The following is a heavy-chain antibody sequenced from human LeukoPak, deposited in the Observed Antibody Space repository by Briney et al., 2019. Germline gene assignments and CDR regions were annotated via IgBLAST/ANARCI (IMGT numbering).Heavy chain of an antibody. J-gene: IGHJ3*02. CDR1: GGSFSGYY. CDR2: INHSGST. V-gene: IGHV4-34*01. Sequence: SETLSLTCAVYGGSFSGYYWSWIRQPPGKGLEWIEEINHSGSTNYNPSLKSRVTISVDTSKNQFSLKLSSVTAADTAVYYCASSPRAFDIWGQGTMVTVSS. CDR3: ASSPRAFDI.